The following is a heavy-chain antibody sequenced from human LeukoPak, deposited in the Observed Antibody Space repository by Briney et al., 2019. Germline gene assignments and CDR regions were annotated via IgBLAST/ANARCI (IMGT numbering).Heavy chain of an antibody. D-gene: IGHD5-12*01. CDR2: LNPNSGST. CDR1: GYTFTSYN. CDR3: AIEIGSRRATDAFDI. V-gene: IGHV1-8*01. Sequence: GASVKVSCKASGYTFTSYNINWVRQATGQRLEWMGWLNPNSGSTGYGQKFQGRVTMTTDTSTSTAYMELRSLRSDDTAVYYCAIEIGSRRATDAFDIWGQGTMVTVSS. J-gene: IGHJ3*02.